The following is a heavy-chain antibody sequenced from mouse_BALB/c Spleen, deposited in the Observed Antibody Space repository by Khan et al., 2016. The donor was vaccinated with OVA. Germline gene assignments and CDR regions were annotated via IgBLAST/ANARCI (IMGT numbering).Heavy chain of an antibody. CDR3: ARDRIDY. J-gene: IGHJ2*01. CDR2: INTTSGYT. V-gene: IGHV1-7*01. Sequence: VQLQQSGAELAKPGASVKMSCTASGYTFTYYWMHWIKQRPGKGLEWIGYINTTSGYTDYNQKFKEQATLTADKSSSTAYMHMTSLHSDDSAAYYCARDRIDYWGQGTALTVSS. CDR1: GYTFTYYW.